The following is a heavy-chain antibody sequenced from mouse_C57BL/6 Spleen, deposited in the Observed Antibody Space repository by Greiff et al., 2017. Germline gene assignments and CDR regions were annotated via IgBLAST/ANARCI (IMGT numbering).Heavy chain of an antibody. CDR3: ARVLNYLYAMDY. J-gene: IGHJ4*01. D-gene: IGHD5-5*01. CDR2: IWSGGST. CDR1: GFSLTSYG. V-gene: IGHV2-2*01. Sequence: QVQLQQSGPGLVQPSQSLSITCTVSGFSLTSYGVHWVRQSPGKGLEWLGVIWSGGSTDYNAAFISRLSISKDNSKSQVFFKMNSLQADDTAIYYCARVLNYLYAMDYWGQGTSVTVSS.